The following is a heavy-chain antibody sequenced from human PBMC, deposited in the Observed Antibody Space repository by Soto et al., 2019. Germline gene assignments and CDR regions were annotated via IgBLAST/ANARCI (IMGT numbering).Heavy chain of an antibody. J-gene: IGHJ6*02. Sequence: EVQLVESGGGLVEPGGSLRLSCAASGFNFINAWMHWVRQAPGKGLEWVGRIKSKTDGGTTDYAAPVKGRFIISRDDSKNTLYLQINSLKREDTGVYYCSALGVWGQGTTVTVSS. V-gene: IGHV3-15*07. CDR3: SALGV. D-gene: IGHD1-26*01. CDR2: IKSKTDGGTT. CDR1: GFNFINAW.